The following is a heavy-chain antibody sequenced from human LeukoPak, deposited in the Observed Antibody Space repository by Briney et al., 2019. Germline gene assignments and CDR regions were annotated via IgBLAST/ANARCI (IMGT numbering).Heavy chain of an antibody. CDR1: GFTFSSYT. Sequence: PGGSLGLSCAASGFTFSSYTMNWVRQAPGKGLEWVSSISTMSSYIYYADSVKGRFTISRDNAKNSLFLQMNSLRAEDTAVYYCARMGSGSYLDYWGQGTLVTVSS. V-gene: IGHV3-21*01. CDR2: ISTMSSYI. CDR3: ARMGSGSYLDY. D-gene: IGHD1-26*01. J-gene: IGHJ4*02.